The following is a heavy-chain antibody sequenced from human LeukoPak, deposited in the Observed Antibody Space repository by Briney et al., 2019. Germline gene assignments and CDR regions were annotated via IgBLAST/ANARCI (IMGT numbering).Heavy chain of an antibody. CDR1: GFTFSSYA. CDR2: ISGSGGST. CDR3: AKDRYYYDSSSPPPTSMDV. Sequence: PGGSLRLSCAASGFTFSSYAMSWVRQAPGEGLEWVSAISGSGGSTYYADSVKGRFTISRDNSKNTLYLQMNSLRAEDTAVYYCAKDRYYYDSSSPPPTSMDVWGQGTTVTVSS. J-gene: IGHJ6*02. V-gene: IGHV3-23*01. D-gene: IGHD3-22*01.